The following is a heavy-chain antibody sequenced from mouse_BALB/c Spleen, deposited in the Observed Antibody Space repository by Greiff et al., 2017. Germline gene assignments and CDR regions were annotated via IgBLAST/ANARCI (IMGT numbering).Heavy chain of an antibody. J-gene: IGHJ1*01. CDR3: TRGNDYGSSLWYFDV. CDR2: IYPGSGST. D-gene: IGHD1-1*01. V-gene: IGHV1S22*01. Sequence: LQQPGSELVRPGASVKLSCKASGYTFTSYWMHWVKQRPGQGLEWIGNIYPGSGSTNYDEKFKSKATLTEDTSSSTAYMQLSSLTSEDSAVYYCTRGNDYGSSLWYFDVWGAGTTVTVSS. CDR1: GYTFTSYW.